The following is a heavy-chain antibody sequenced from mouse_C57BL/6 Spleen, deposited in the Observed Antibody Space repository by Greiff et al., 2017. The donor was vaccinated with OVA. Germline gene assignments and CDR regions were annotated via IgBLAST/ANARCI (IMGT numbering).Heavy chain of an antibody. CDR1: GYTFTSYW. CDR2: IDPSDSYT. Sequence: QVQLQQPGAELVMPGASVKLSCKASGYTFTSYWMHWVKQRPGQGLEWIGEIDPSDSYTNYNQKFKDKSTLTVDKSSSTAYMQLSSLTSEDSAVYYCARLDYGSSYGYFDVWGTGTTVTVSS. V-gene: IGHV1-69*01. CDR3: ARLDYGSSYGYFDV. D-gene: IGHD1-1*01. J-gene: IGHJ1*03.